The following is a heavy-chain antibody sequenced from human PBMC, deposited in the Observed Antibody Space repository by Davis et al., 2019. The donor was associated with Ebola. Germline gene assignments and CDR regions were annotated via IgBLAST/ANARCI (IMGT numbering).Heavy chain of an antibody. D-gene: IGHD3-3*01. CDR1: GYTFTSYG. J-gene: IGHJ5*02. Sequence: ASVKVSCKASGYTFTSYGISWVRQAPGQGLEWMGWISAYNGNTNYAQKLQGRVTMTTDTSTSTGYMELRSLRSDDTAVYYCARVPITIFGVVIYNWFDPWGQGTLVTVSS. V-gene: IGHV1-18*01. CDR2: ISAYNGNT. CDR3: ARVPITIFGVVIYNWFDP.